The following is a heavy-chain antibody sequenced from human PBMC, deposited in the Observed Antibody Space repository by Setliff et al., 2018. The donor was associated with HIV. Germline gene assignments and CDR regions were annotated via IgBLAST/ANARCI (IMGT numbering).Heavy chain of an antibody. CDR3: AGVYYYGSGSYNYPYYFDY. CDR2: IIPIFGTA. Sequence: ASVKVSCKASGGTFSSYAISWVRQAPGQGLEWMGGIIPIFGTANYAQKFQGRVTITADESTSTAYMELSSLRSEDAAVYYCAGVYYYGSGSYNYPYYFDYWGQGTLVTVSS. V-gene: IGHV1-69*13. J-gene: IGHJ4*02. CDR1: GGTFSSYA. D-gene: IGHD3-10*01.